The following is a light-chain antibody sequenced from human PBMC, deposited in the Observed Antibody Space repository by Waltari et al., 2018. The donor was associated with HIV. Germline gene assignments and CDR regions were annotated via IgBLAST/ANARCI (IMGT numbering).Light chain of an antibody. Sequence: VLLTQSPRPLPVTRGQPASLSCRSNQSLVYTDANTYLHWFYQRPGQSPRRLIYKVSNRDSGVPDRFSGSGSGTDFTLTISGVEADDVGIYYCMQGTHWPSYSFGQGTKLEI. CDR1: QSLVYTDANTY. V-gene: IGKV2-30*01. CDR3: MQGTHWPSYS. J-gene: IGKJ2*03. CDR2: KVS.